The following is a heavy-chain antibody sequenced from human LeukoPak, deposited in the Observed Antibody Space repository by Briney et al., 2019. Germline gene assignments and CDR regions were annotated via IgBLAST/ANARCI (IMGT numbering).Heavy chain of an antibody. D-gene: IGHD1-26*01. J-gene: IGHJ4*02. CDR2: INWNGGST. CDR3: AKDSGSYISLGNFDY. V-gene: IGHV3-20*04. CDR1: GFTFGYYE. Sequence: QRGGSLRLSCATSGFTFGYYEMNWVRQAPGKGLEWVSGINWNGGSTGYADSVKGRFTISRDNAKNSLYLQMNSLRAEDMALYYCAKDSGSYISLGNFDYWGQGTLVTVSS.